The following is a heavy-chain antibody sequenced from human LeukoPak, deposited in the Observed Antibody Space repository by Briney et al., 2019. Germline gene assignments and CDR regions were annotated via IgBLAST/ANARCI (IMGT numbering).Heavy chain of an antibody. Sequence: KTSETLSLTCTVSGGSISSYYWSWIRQPPGKGLEWIGYIYDSGSTNYNPSLKSRVTISVDTSKKKFSLNLSSVTAADTAVYYCARGAGWYEYWGQGTLVTVSS. CDR2: IYDSGST. V-gene: IGHV4-59*01. D-gene: IGHD6-19*01. J-gene: IGHJ4*02. CDR1: GGSISSYY. CDR3: ARGAGWYEY.